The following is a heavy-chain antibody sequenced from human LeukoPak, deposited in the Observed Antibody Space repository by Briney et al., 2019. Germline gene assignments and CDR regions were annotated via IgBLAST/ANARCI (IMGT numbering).Heavy chain of an antibody. Sequence: ASVKVSCKVSGYTLTELSMHWVRQAPGKGLEWMGGFDPEDGETIYAQKFQGRVTVTEDTSTDTAYMELSSLRSEDTAVYYCATDLEWELKHWGQGTLVTVSS. V-gene: IGHV1-24*01. CDR1: GYTLTELS. CDR2: FDPEDGET. J-gene: IGHJ4*02. CDR3: ATDLEWELKH. D-gene: IGHD1-26*01.